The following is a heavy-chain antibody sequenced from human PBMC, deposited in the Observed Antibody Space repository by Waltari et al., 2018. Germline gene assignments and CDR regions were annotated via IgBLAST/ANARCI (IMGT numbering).Heavy chain of an antibody. CDR2: IHNDGSRT. D-gene: IGHD3-22*01. J-gene: IGHJ6*02. CDR1: VFSFSTYV. CDR3: VKGIWTSAASYYAGLDV. Sequence: EVQVLDSGGDLVLPGGSLRLSCDASVFSFSTYVMIWVRQVPGKGLEWVSGIHNDGSRTYYVDSVKGRFTISRDNSKNTMSLQMNSLRAEDTGIYYCVKGIWTSAASYYAGLDVWGQGTTVTVSS. V-gene: IGHV3-23*03.